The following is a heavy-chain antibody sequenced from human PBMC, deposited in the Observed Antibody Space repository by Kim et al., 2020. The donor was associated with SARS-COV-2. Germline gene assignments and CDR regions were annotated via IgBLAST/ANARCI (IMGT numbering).Heavy chain of an antibody. D-gene: IGHD5-12*01. Sequence: YCADSVKGRFTNSRDNSENTPYLQMNSLRAEDTAVYYCAKDRDNSGYHYWGQGTLVTVSS. V-gene: IGHV3-30*02. CDR3: AKDRDNSGYHY. J-gene: IGHJ4*02.